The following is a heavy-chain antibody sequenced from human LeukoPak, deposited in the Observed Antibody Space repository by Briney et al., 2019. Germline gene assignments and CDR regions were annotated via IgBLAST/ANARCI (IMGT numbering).Heavy chain of an antibody. CDR2: VSGSASST. J-gene: IGHJ4*02. V-gene: IGHV3-23*01. D-gene: IGHD1-20*01. Sequence: GGSLRPSCAASGFTFRSYAMSWVRQAPGKGLEWVSGVSGSASSTYYADSVKGRLTISRDNPKNTLYLQMNSLRAEDTAVYYCAKNNWNDMPFVDYWGQGTLVTVSS. CDR3: AKNNWNDMPFVDY. CDR1: GFTFRSYA.